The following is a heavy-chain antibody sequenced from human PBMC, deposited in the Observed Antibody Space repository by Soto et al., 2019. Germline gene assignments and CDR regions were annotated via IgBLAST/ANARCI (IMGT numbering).Heavy chain of an antibody. Sequence: EVQLLESGGDLVQPGGSLRLSCAASGFTFSTYAMSWVRQAPGKGLEWVSTISSSGGNTYYTDSVKGRFTISRDNSKNTLYLQMNSLRAEDTATYYCAKRPTSTGFGDPFDIWGQGTMVTVSS. CDR3: AKRPTSTGFGDPFDI. CDR2: ISSSGGNT. CDR1: GFTFSTYA. D-gene: IGHD3-10*01. J-gene: IGHJ3*02. V-gene: IGHV3-23*01.